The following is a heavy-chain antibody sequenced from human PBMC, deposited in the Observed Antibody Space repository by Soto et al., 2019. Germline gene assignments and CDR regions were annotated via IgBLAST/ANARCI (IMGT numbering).Heavy chain of an antibody. Sequence: QVQLVESGGGVVQPGPSLRLSCAASGFTVSNYGMHWVRQAPGKGLEWVAVIWKDGNNKYYRDSVKGRFTISRDNSKNTLELQMSSLRGEDTAVYYCARGAAWTDEAFDIWGQGTMVTVSS. CDR1: GFTVSNYG. J-gene: IGHJ3*02. V-gene: IGHV3-33*01. D-gene: IGHD6-25*01. CDR2: IWKDGNNK. CDR3: ARGAAWTDEAFDI.